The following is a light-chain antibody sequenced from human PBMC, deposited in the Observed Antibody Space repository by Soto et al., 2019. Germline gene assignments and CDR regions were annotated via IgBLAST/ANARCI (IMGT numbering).Light chain of an antibody. CDR2: SNN. J-gene: IGLJ7*01. V-gene: IGLV1-44*01. CDR3: AAWDDSLNGAV. CDR1: NSNIGSNT. Sequence: QLVLTQPPSASGTPGQRVTISCSGNNSNIGSNTVNWYRQLPGTAPKLLIYSNNRRPSGVPDRFSGSKSGTSASLAISGLQSEHEADYYCAAWDDSLNGAVFGGGAQLTVL.